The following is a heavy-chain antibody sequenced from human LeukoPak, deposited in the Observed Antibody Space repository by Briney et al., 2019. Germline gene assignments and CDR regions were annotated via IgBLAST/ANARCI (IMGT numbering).Heavy chain of an antibody. CDR1: GYTFTSYY. J-gene: IGHJ5*02. V-gene: IGHV1-46*01. CDR2: INPSGGST. Sequence: ASVKVSCKASGYTFTSYYMHWVRQAPGQGLEWMGIINPSGGSTSYAQKLQGRVTMTRDTSTSTVYMELSSLRSEDTAVYYCARDAARYWFDPWGQGTLVTVSS. CDR3: ARDAARYWFDP. D-gene: IGHD6-6*01.